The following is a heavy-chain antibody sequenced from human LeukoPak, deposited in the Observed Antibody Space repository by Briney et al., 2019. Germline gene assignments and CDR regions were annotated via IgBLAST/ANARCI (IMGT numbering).Heavy chain of an antibody. CDR2: MNPNSGNT. J-gene: IGHJ5*02. D-gene: IGHD3-3*01. CDR3: ARGAQTIFGVVIRAAGWLDP. Sequence: ASVKVSCKASGYTFTSYDINWVRQATRQGLEWMGWMNPNSGNTGYAQKFQGRVAMTRSTSISTAYMELSSLRSEDTAVYYCARGAQTIFGVVIRAAGWLDPWGQGTLVTVSS. V-gene: IGHV1-8*01. CDR1: GYTFTSYD.